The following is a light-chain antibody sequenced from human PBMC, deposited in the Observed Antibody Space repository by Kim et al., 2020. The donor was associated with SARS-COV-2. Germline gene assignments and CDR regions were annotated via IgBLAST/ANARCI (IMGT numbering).Light chain of an antibody. V-gene: IGLV3-19*01. CDR2: GKN. Sequence: SSELTQDPAVSVALGQTVRITCQGDILRSYFASWYQQMPGQAPMLVIFGKNNRPSGIPDRFSGSNSGSTASLTITGAQAEDEADYYRSSRDIGAYHVVFGGGTKVTVL. J-gene: IGLJ3*02. CDR1: ILRSYF. CDR3: SSRDIGAYHVV.